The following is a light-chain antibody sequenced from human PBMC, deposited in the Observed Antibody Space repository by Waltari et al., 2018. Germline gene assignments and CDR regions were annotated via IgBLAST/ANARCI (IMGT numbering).Light chain of an antibody. CDR1: PSVTRT. Sequence: EIVLTQSPGTLSLSPGERATLSCRASPSVTRTLACYQQKPGPAPRHLISGASNRATGIPDRFSVSGEGTDFSLTISSLGPEDFAVYYCQHYLRLPATFGQGTKVEMK. V-gene: IGKV3-20*01. J-gene: IGKJ1*01. CDR3: QHYLRLPAT. CDR2: GAS.